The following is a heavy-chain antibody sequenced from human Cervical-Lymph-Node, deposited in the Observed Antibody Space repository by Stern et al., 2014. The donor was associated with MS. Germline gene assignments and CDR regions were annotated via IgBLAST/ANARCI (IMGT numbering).Heavy chain of an antibody. CDR1: GGSISSSNW. V-gene: IGHV4-4*02. CDR3: AARVTAIGDNWFDP. Sequence: QVQLQESGPGLVKPSGTLSLTCAVSGGSISSSNWWSWVRQPPGKGLEWXGEIYHSGSTNYNPSLKSRVTISVDKSKNQSSLKLSSGTAADTAVYYCAARVTAIGDNWFDPWGQGTLVTVSS. CDR2: IYHSGST. D-gene: IGHD2-21*02. J-gene: IGHJ5*02.